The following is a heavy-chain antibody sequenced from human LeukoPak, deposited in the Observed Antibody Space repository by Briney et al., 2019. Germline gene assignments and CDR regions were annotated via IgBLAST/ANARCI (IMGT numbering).Heavy chain of an antibody. CDR3: AKDRHYYGSGSYYYFDY. D-gene: IGHD3-10*01. CDR2: IRYDGSNK. CDR1: GFTFSSYG. J-gene: IGHJ4*02. Sequence: GGPLRLSCAASGFTFSSYGMHWVRQAPGKGLEWVAFIRYDGSNKYYADSVKGRFTISRDNSKNTLYLQMNSLRAEDTAVYYCAKDRHYYGSGSYYYFDYWGQGTLVTVSS. V-gene: IGHV3-30*02.